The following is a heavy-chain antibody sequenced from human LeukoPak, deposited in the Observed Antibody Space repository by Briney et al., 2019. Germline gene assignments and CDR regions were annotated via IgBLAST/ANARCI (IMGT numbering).Heavy chain of an antibody. CDR3: ARAGPFVVVPAATDY. V-gene: IGHV3-48*03. J-gene: IGHJ4*02. Sequence: QTGGSLRLPCAASGFTFSSYEMNWVRQAPGKGLEWVSYISSSGSTIYYADSVKGRFTISRDNAKNSLYLQMNSLRAEDTAVYYCARAGPFVVVPAATDYWGQGTLVTVSS. CDR2: ISSSGSTI. CDR1: GFTFSSYE. D-gene: IGHD2-2*01.